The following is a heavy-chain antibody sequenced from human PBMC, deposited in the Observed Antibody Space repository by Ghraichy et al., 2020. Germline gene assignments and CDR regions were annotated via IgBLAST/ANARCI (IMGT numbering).Heavy chain of an antibody. CDR1: GYTFTSYY. D-gene: IGHD4-23*01. Sequence: ASVKVSCKASGYTFTSYYMHWVRQAPGQGLEWMGIINPSGGSTSYAQKFQGRVTMTRDTSTSTVYMELSSLRSEDTAVYYCARERGTYGGNSDAFDIWGQGTMVTVSS. CDR2: INPSGGST. CDR3: ARERGTYGGNSDAFDI. V-gene: IGHV1-46*01. J-gene: IGHJ3*02.